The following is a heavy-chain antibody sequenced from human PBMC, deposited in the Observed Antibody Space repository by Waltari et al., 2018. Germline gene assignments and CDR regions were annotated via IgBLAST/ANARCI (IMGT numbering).Heavy chain of an antibody. CDR2: INHSGST. CDR3: ARGYNWNVYGMDV. CDR1: GGSFSGYY. V-gene: IGHV4-34*01. Sequence: QVQLQQWGAGLLKPSETLSLTCAVYGGSFSGYYWSWIRQPPWKGLEWIGEINHSGSTIYNPSLKIRVTISVDTSKNQFSLSLSSVTAADTAVYYCARGYNWNVYGMDVWGQGTTVTVSS. J-gene: IGHJ6*02. D-gene: IGHD1-20*01.